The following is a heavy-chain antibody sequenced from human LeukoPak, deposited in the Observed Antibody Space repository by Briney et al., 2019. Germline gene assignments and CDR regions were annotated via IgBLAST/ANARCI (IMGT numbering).Heavy chain of an antibody. V-gene: IGHV3-23*01. J-gene: IGHJ4*02. CDR1: GFTFSSYA. CDR3: AKDPSGSGSFDY. Sequence: QPGRSLRLSCAASGFTFSSYAMSWVRQAPGKGLEWVSAISGSGGSTYYADSVKGRFTISRDNSKNTLYLQMNSLRAEDTAVYYCAKDPSGSGSFDYWGQGTLVTVSS. D-gene: IGHD3-10*01. CDR2: ISGSGGST.